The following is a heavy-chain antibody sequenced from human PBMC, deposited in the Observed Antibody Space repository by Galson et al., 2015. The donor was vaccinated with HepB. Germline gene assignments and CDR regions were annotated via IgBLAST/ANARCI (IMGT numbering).Heavy chain of an antibody. CDR2: ISSGSATI. Sequence: SLRLSCAASTFIFSTYSMNWVRQAPGKGLEWLSYISSGSATIYYADSVKGRFTISRDNAKNSLYLQMNSLRAEDTAVYYCARVWVWGQGTLVTVSS. V-gene: IGHV3-48*04. J-gene: IGHJ4*02. D-gene: IGHD1-26*01. CDR3: ARVWV. CDR1: TFIFSTYS.